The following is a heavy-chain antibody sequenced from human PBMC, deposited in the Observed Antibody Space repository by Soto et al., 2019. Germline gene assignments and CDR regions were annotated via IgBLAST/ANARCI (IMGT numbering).Heavy chain of an antibody. V-gene: IGHV3-30*18. CDR2: ISSDGSNK. CDR1: GFTFSTYG. CDR3: AKDPGYGPDY. Sequence: QVQLVESGGGVVQPGRSLRLSCAGSGFTFSTYGMHWVRQAPGKGLEWVAAISSDGSNKYYADSVKGRFTISRDISKNTLYLQMNSLIAADTPVYYCAKDPGYGPDYLGQGTLVTVSS. D-gene: IGHD5-12*01. J-gene: IGHJ4*02.